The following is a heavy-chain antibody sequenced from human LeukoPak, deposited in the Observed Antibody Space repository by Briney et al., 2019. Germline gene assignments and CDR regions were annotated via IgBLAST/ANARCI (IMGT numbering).Heavy chain of an antibody. J-gene: IGHJ4*02. CDR2: ISSSSSYI. V-gene: IGHV3-21*01. CDR3: ARGGRGYCSSTSCLLGFDY. D-gene: IGHD2-2*01. Sequence: GGSLRLSCAASGFTFSSYSMNWVRQAPGKGLEWVSSISSSSSYIYYADSVKGRFTISRDNAKNSLYLQMNSLRAEDTAVYYCARGGRGYCSSTSCLLGFDYWGQGTLVTVSS. CDR1: GFTFSSYS.